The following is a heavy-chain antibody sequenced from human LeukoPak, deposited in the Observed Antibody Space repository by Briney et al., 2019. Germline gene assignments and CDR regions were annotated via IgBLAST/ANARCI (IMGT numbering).Heavy chain of an antibody. CDR1: GYTFTGYY. Sequence: ASVKVSCKASGYTFTGYYMHWVRQAPGQVLEWMGWINPNSGGTNYAQKFQGRVTMTRDTSISTAYMELSRLRSDDTAVYYCARLLGLNGGPRFDYWGQGTLVTVSS. CDR3: ARLLGLNGGPRFDY. J-gene: IGHJ4*02. CDR2: INPNSGGT. D-gene: IGHD4-23*01. V-gene: IGHV1-2*02.